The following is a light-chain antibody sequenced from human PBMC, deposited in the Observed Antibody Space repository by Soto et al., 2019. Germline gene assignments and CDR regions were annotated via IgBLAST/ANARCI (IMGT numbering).Light chain of an antibody. J-gene: IGKJ1*01. V-gene: IGKV3-11*01. CDR2: LTS. CDR1: QTVNSR. Sequence: EIVLTQSPATLSSFPGERATLYCRASQTVNSRLAWYQHKPGQAPRLLIYLTSNRATGIPARFSGSGSGTDFTLTISSLEPEDFAVYYCHQRQSWPRTFGQGTKVDI. CDR3: HQRQSWPRT.